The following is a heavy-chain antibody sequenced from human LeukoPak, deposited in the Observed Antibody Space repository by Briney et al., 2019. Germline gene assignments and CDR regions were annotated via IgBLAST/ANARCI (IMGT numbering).Heavy chain of an antibody. CDR1: GYTFTGYY. Sequence: ASVKVSCKASGYTFTGYYMHWMRQAPGQGLEWMGWINPNSGGTNYAQKFQGRVTMTRDTFISTAYMELSRLRSDDTAVYYCARDGIAVAGFDYWGQGTLVTVSS. CDR3: ARDGIAVAGFDY. D-gene: IGHD6-19*01. CDR2: INPNSGGT. J-gene: IGHJ4*02. V-gene: IGHV1-2*02.